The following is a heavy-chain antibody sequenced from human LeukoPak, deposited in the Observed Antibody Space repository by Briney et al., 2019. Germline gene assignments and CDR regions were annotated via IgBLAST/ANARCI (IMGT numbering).Heavy chain of an antibody. J-gene: IGHJ3*02. D-gene: IGHD2-2*01. CDR1: GSISGYY. CDR3: ARQECTSTSCLTKNAFDI. Sequence: SETLSLTCTVLGSISGYYWSWIRQPPGKELEWIGYIYTSGSTNYNPSLESRVTISVDTSKSQFSLDLRSVTAADTAVYYCARQECTSTSCLTKNAFDIWGQGTMVTVSS. V-gene: IGHV4-4*09. CDR2: IYTSGST.